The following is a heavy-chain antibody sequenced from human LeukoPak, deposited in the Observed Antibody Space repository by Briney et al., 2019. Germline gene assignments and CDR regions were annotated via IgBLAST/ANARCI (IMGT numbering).Heavy chain of an antibody. CDR2: ITSSSSTI. J-gene: IGHJ6*03. CDR3: ARISYGHYNYYMDV. D-gene: IGHD4-17*01. CDR1: AFSFSSYS. Sequence: GGSRRLSCAASAFSFSSYSMNWVRQAPGRGLEWVSYITSSSSTIYYADSVKGRFTISRDNAKTSLYLQMNSLRAEDTAVYYCARISYGHYNYYMDVWGKGTTVTVSS. V-gene: IGHV3-48*01.